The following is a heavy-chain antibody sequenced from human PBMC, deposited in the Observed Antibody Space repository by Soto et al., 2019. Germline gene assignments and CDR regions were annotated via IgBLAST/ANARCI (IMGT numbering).Heavy chain of an antibody. D-gene: IGHD3-10*01. J-gene: IGHJ4*02. CDR2: IYYSGST. Sequence: QVQLQESGPGLVKPSETLSLTCTVSGGSISSYYWSWIRQPPGKGLEWIGYIYYSGSTNYNPSLKSRVTISVDTSKNQFSLKLSSVTAADTAVYYCARLWFGGPVDYWGQGTLVTVSS. V-gene: IGHV4-59*08. CDR1: GGSISSYY. CDR3: ARLWFGGPVDY.